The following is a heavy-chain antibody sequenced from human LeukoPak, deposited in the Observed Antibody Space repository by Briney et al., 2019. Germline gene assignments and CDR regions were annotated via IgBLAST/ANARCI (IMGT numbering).Heavy chain of an antibody. J-gene: IGHJ6*03. V-gene: IGHV3-30*04. CDR1: GFTFRSSA. Sequence: GRSLRLSCAVTGFTFRSSAMHWVRKAPGPGLEREALLPYDETEKYYVESVTGRFSISRDNSNNTLYLQMTSLRVEDTAVYFCARQGSSLRYFHTYLDVWGKGTTVTVSS. D-gene: IGHD6-6*01. CDR2: LPYDETEK. CDR3: ARQGSSLRYFHTYLDV.